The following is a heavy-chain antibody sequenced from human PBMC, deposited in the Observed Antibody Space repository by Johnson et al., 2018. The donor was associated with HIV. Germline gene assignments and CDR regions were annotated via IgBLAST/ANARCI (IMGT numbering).Heavy chain of an antibody. CDR3: ARVSKYYDSSRGALDS. D-gene: IGHD3-22*01. Sequence: QMLLVESGGGVVQPGRSLRLSCPASGFTFSNYAMHWVRQAPGKGLEWVAVISYDGSNKYYADSVKGRFTISRDNSKNTLYLQMNSLRAEDTAVYYCARVSKYYDSSRGALDSWGQGTMVTVSS. V-gene: IGHV3-30-3*01. CDR2: ISYDGSNK. CDR1: GFTFSNYA. J-gene: IGHJ3*02.